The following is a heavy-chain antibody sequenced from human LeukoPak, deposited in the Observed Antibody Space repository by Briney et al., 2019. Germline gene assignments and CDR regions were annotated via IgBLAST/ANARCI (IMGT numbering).Heavy chain of an antibody. CDR2: INHSGST. D-gene: IGHD3-3*01. V-gene: IGHV4-34*01. CDR3: ARREGFWSGTYYYYYYGMDV. Sequence: QSSETLSLTCAVYGGSFSGYYWSWIRQPPGKGLEWIGEINHSGSTNYNPSLKSRVTISVDTSKNQFSLKLSSVTAADTAVYYCARREGFWSGTYYYYYYGMDVWGQGTTVTVSS. J-gene: IGHJ6*02. CDR1: GGSFSGYY.